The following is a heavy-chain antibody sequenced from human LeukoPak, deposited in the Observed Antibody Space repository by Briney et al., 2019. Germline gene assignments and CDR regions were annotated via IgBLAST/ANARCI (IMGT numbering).Heavy chain of an antibody. CDR3: ARDSLEVRGRDYFDY. Sequence: GGSLRLSCAASGFTFSSYEMNWVRPAPGQGLEWGSYITSSGSTIYYADSVKGRFTISRANTKNSLYLQMNSLRAEDTAVYYCARDSLEVRGRDYFDYWGQGTLVTVSS. V-gene: IGHV3-48*03. CDR2: ITSSGSTI. J-gene: IGHJ4*02. CDR1: GFTFSSYE. D-gene: IGHD3-10*01.